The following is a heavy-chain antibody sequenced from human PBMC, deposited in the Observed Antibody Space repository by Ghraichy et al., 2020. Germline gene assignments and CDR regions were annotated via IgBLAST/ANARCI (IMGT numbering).Heavy chain of an antibody. J-gene: IGHJ4*02. CDR3: ASGTGWLQTY. CDR1: GGSISNYY. CDR2: VHGSGST. V-gene: IGHV4-59*01. D-gene: IGHD5-18*01. Sequence: SETLSLTCTVSGGSISNYYCNWFRQPPRKGLEWIGYVHGSGSTKYHPSLESRVTVSSDTAKNEFSLSLTSMTPADTAVYYCASGTGWLQTYWGQGTLVTVSS.